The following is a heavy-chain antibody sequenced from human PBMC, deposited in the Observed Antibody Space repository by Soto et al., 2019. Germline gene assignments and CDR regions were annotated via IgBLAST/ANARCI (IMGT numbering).Heavy chain of an antibody. D-gene: IGHD3-10*01. CDR3: ARESGYYGSGSLPNYYYYYGMDV. V-gene: IGHV1-69*13. Sequence: SVKVSCKASGGTFSSYAISWVRQAPGQGLEWMGGIIPIFGTANYAQKFQGRVTITADESTSTAYMELSSLRSEDTAVYYCARESGYYGSGSLPNYYYYYGMDVWGQGTTVTVSS. CDR2: IIPIFGTA. CDR1: GGTFSSYA. J-gene: IGHJ6*02.